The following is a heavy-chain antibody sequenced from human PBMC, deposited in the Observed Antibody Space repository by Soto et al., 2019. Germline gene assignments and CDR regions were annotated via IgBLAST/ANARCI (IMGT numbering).Heavy chain of an antibody. CDR1: GFTFSSYG. D-gene: IGHD2-15*01. CDR3: AKTGARRGGYCSGGSCYPLDY. CDR2: ISYDGSNK. V-gene: IGHV3-30*18. J-gene: IGHJ4*02. Sequence: GGSLRLSCAASGFTFSSYGMHWVRQAPGKGLEWVAVISYDGSNKYNADSVKGRFTISRDNSKNTLYLQMNSLRAEDTAVYYCAKTGARRGGYCSGGSCYPLDYWGQGTLVTV.